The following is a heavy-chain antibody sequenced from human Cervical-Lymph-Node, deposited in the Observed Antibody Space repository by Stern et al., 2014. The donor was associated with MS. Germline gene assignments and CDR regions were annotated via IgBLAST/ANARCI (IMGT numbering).Heavy chain of an antibody. Sequence: VQLVESGAEVKKPGASVKVSCKASGYTFTSYGISWVRQAPGQGLEWMGWIRPYNGNTNYAQKLHGRVTMTTDTSTSTAYMELRSLRSDDTAVYYCARDRQRWLQDYYYYGMDVWGQGTTVTVSS. CDR3: ARDRQRWLQDYYYYGMDV. J-gene: IGHJ6*02. CDR2: IRPYNGNT. CDR1: GYTFTSYG. D-gene: IGHD5-24*01. V-gene: IGHV1-18*04.